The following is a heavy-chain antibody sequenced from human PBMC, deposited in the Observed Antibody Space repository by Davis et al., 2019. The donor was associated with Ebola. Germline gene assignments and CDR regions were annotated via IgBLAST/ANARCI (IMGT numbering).Heavy chain of an antibody. CDR2: INAGNGNT. CDR3: ARGLELLYWFDP. J-gene: IGHJ5*02. D-gene: IGHD1-7*01. V-gene: IGHV1-3*01. CDR1: GYTFTDYP. Sequence: ASVKVSCKTSGYTFTDYPIHWVRQAPGQGPEWMGWINAGNGNTKYSQKFQGRVTITRDTSASTAYMELSSLRSEDTAVYYCARGLELLYWFDPWGQGTLVTVSS.